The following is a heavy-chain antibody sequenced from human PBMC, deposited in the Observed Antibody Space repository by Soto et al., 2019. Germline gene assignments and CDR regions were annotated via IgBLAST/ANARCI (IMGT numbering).Heavy chain of an antibody. CDR1: GGSIRSGARY. Sequence: TLSLTCTVSGGSIRSGARYWSWIRQPPGKGLEWIGYIYQSGSTYYNPSRKRRVTISVDRSKNQFSLKLSSVTAADTAVYYCPRCPRRWGQGTRGTAAS. CDR2: IYQSGST. CDR3: PRCPRR. V-gene: IGHV4-30-2*01. J-gene: IGHJ4*02.